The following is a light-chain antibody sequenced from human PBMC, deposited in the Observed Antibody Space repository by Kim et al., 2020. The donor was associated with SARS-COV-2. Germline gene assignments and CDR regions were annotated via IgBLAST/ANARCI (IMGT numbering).Light chain of an antibody. Sequence: SSELTQDPAVSVALGQTVRITCQGDSLRRYYATWYQQKPGQAPVLVIYGKNNRPSGIPDRFSGSSSGNTASLTITGAQAEDEAAYYCNSWGSSTNHVVFG. V-gene: IGLV3-19*01. J-gene: IGLJ2*01. CDR1: SLRRYY. CDR3: NSWGSSTNHVV. CDR2: GKN.